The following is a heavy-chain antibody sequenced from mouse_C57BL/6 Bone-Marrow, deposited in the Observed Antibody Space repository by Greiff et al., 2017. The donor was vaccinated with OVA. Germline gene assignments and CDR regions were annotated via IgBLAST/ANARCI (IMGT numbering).Heavy chain of an antibody. CDR1: GYAFTNYL. V-gene: IGHV1-54*01. D-gene: IGHD1-1*01. Sequence: VNVVESGAELVRPGTSVKVSCKASGYAFTNYLIEWVKQRPGQGLEWIGVINPGSGGTNYNEKFKGKATLTADKSSSTAYMQLSSLTSEDSAVYFCARWGYYGSLYYFDYWGQGTTLTVSS. CDR2: INPGSGGT. CDR3: ARWGYYGSLYYFDY. J-gene: IGHJ2*01.